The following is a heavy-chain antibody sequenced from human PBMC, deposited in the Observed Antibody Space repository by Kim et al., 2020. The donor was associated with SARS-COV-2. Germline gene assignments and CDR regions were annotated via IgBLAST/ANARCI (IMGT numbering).Heavy chain of an antibody. J-gene: IGHJ5*02. Sequence: ASVKVSCKASGYTFTSYAMNWVRQAPGQGLEWMGWINTNTGNPTYAQGFTGRFVFSLDTSVSTAYLQISSLKAEDTAVYYCARDPTGIMITFGDPDGWFDPWGQGTLVTVSS. CDR3: ARDPTGIMITFGDPDGWFDP. CDR2: INTNTGNP. V-gene: IGHV7-4-1*02. CDR1: GYTFTSYA. D-gene: IGHD3-16*01.